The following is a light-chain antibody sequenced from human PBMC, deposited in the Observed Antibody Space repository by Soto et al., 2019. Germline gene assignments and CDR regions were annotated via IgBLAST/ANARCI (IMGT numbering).Light chain of an antibody. V-gene: IGLV2-14*01. Sequence: QSVLTQPASVSGSLGQSITISCTGTTSDVGGYNYVSWYQQHPGKAPILMIYEVTNRPSGVSNRFSGSKSGNTASLTISGLQVEDEAEYYCGSYTGSITYVFGPGTKVTVL. CDR1: TSDVGGYNY. CDR3: GSYTGSITYV. J-gene: IGLJ1*01. CDR2: EVT.